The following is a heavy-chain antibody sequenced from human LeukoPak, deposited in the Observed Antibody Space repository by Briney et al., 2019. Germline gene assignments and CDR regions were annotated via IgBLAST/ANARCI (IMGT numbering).Heavy chain of an antibody. CDR1: GGSFSGYY. D-gene: IGHD3-3*01. Sequence: KPSETLSLTCAVYGGSFSGYYWSWIRQPPGKGLEWIGEINHSGSTNYNPSLKSRVTISVDMSKNQFSLKLSSVTAADTAVYYCARARITIFGVVSNWFDPWGQGTLVTVSS. V-gene: IGHV4-34*01. CDR2: INHSGST. J-gene: IGHJ5*02. CDR3: ARARITIFGVVSNWFDP.